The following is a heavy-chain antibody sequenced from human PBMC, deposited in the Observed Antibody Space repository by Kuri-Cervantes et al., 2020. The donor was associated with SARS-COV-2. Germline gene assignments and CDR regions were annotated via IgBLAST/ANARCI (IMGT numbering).Heavy chain of an antibody. CDR3: ARDAGYYDSSGYRYYFDY. Sequence: ASVKVSCKASGYTFTSYYMHWVRQAPGQGLEWMGIINPSGGSTSYAQKFQGRVTMTRDTSTSTVYMELSSLRSDDTAVYYCARDAGYYDSSGYRYYFDYWGQGTLVTVSS. D-gene: IGHD3-22*01. CDR1: GYTFTSYY. CDR2: INPSGGST. J-gene: IGHJ4*02. V-gene: IGHV1-46*01.